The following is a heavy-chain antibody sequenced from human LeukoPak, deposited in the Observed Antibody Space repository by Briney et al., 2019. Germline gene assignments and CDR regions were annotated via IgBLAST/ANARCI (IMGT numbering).Heavy chain of an antibody. J-gene: IGHJ5*02. D-gene: IGHD4-11*01. CDR3: ARDNYGAEEGIGSSLVWLDP. Sequence: ASVKVSCKASGYTFTTYAINWVRQAPGQGLEWMGWIDTSTGKPTYAQGFTEQFVFSLDASVSTAYLQISSLKAEDTAVYYCARDNYGAEEGIGSSLVWLDPWGQGTRVIVSS. CDR1: GYTFTTYA. CDR2: IDTSTGKP. V-gene: IGHV7-4-1*02.